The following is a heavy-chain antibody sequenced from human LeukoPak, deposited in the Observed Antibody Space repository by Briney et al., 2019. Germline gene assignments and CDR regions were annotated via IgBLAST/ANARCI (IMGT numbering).Heavy chain of an antibody. D-gene: IGHD5-12*01. Sequence: PGGSLRLSCAASGFTFSSYWMHWVRQAPGKGLVWVSRINSDGSSTSYADSVKGRFTISRDNAKTTLYLQMNSLRAEDTAVYYCARDAPYGGYDAWGQGTLVTVSS. V-gene: IGHV3-74*01. CDR3: ARDAPYGGYDA. J-gene: IGHJ5*02. CDR2: INSDGSST. CDR1: GFTFSSYW.